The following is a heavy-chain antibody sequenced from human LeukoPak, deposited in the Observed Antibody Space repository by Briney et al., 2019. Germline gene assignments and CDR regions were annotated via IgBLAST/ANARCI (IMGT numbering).Heavy chain of an antibody. CDR1: GFTFSSYW. J-gene: IGHJ4*02. CDR2: INSDGSST. V-gene: IGHV3-74*01. D-gene: IGHD6-13*01. CDR3: ARDRGQQLVLGLFDY. Sequence: QPGGSLRLSCAASGFTFSSYWMHWVRQAPGKGLVWVSRINSDGSSTSYADSVKGRFTISRDSAKNTLYLQMNSLRAEDTAVYYCARDRGQQLVLGLFDYWGQGTLVTVSS.